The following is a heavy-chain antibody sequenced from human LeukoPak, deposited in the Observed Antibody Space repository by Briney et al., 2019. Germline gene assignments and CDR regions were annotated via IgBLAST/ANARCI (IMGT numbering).Heavy chain of an antibody. J-gene: IGHJ4*02. V-gene: IGHV3-48*01. CDR3: AKDPIFSGSYGVFDS. CDR1: GFTFSSYS. CDR2: ISSSSSTI. Sequence: SGGSLRLSCAASGFTFSSYSMNWVRQAPGKGLEWVSYISSSSSTIYYADSVKGRFTISRDNSKNTLYLQMNSLRAGDTAVYYCAKDPIFSGSYGVFDSWGQGTLVTVSS. D-gene: IGHD1-26*01.